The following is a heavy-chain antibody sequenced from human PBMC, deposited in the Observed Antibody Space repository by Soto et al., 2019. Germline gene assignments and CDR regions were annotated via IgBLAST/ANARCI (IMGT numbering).Heavy chain of an antibody. J-gene: IGHJ4*02. V-gene: IGHV1-18*01. Sequence: QVQLVQSGADLKKPGASVTVSCKASGYTFTSYGISWVRQAPGQGLEWMGWISAYNGNTNYAQKFQGRVTMTTDTSTSTAYRELRSLRSDDTAVYYCARDVPTVTTGGPDYWGQVTLVTVSS. CDR1: GYTFTSYG. D-gene: IGHD4-17*01. CDR2: ISAYNGNT. CDR3: ARDVPTVTTGGPDY.